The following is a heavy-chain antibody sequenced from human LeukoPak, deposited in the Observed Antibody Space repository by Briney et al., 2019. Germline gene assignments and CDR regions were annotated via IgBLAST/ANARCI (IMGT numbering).Heavy chain of an antibody. CDR1: GYTFSDSY. V-gene: IGHV1-69-2*01. CDR3: ARERDRSLSFDY. CDR2: VDPEDGEA. D-gene: IGHD3-16*01. Sequence: ASVKVSCKISGYTFSDSYIHWVKQAPGKGLEWMGLVDPEDGEAKYAENFHDRVTITADTSTDTAYLELTSLTSEDAAVYYCARERDRSLSFDYWGQGTLVTVSS. J-gene: IGHJ4*02.